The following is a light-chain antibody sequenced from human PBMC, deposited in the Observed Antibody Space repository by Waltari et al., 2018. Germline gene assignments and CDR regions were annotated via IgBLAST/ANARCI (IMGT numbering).Light chain of an antibody. Sequence: DIQLTQSPSFLSASIADRVTITSRASQRIRSYLVWYQQQPGTAPKLLIYAASTLQSGVPSRFSGSGSGTEFTLTISSLQPEDFATYYCQELNTYPQSRTFGGGTKVEI. J-gene: IGKJ4*01. V-gene: IGKV1-9*01. CDR3: QELNTYPQSRT. CDR1: QRIRSY. CDR2: AAS.